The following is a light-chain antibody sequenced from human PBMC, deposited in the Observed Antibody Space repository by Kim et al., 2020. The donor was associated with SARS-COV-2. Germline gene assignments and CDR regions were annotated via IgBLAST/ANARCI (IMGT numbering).Light chain of an antibody. CDR2: EDR. J-gene: IGLJ2*01. Sequence: SPGKTALITCSGNKVGDKNVCWIQQKAGRFPVLVIYEDRKGPSGIPTRVSGSNGGNTAALTISGTQAMDEADYYCQAWDSSTVVFGGGTKLTVL. V-gene: IGLV3-1*01. CDR3: QAWDSSTVV. CDR1: KVGDKN.